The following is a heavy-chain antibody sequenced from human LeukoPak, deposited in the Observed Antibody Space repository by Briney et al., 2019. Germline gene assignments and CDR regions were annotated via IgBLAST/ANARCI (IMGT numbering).Heavy chain of an antibody. CDR3: TTVGYFDY. CDR2: ISYDGSNK. Sequence: GGSLRLSCAASGFTFSSYAMRWVRQAPGKGLEWVAVISYDGSNKYYADSVKGRFTISRDNSKNTLYLQMNSLRAEDTAVYYCTTVGYFDYWGQGTLVTVSS. V-gene: IGHV3-30-3*01. D-gene: IGHD4-23*01. CDR1: GFTFSSYA. J-gene: IGHJ4*02.